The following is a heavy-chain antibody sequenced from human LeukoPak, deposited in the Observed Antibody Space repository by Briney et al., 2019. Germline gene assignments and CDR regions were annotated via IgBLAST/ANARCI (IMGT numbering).Heavy chain of an antibody. Sequence: GGSLRLSCVDSGFTFTNAWMSWVRQAPGKGLEWVANIKQDGSEKYYVDSVKGRFTISRDNAKNSLYLQMNSLRAEDTAVYYCARELGGSGSYWGQGTLVTVSS. CDR1: GFTFTNAW. D-gene: IGHD3-10*01. J-gene: IGHJ4*02. V-gene: IGHV3-7*01. CDR2: IKQDGSEK. CDR3: ARELGGSGSY.